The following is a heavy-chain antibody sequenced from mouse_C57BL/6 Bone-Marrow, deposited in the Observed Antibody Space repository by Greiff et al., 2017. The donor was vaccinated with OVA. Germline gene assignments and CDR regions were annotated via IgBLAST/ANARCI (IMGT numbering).Heavy chain of an antibody. J-gene: IGHJ2*01. CDR3: ARNWPYYFDY. CDR2: ISYDGSN. D-gene: IGHD4-1*01. Sequence: VQLQQSGPGLVKPSQSLSLTCSVTGYSITSGYYWNWIRQFPGNKLEWMGYISYDGSNNYNPSLKNRISITRDTSKNQFFLKLNSVTTEDTATYYCARNWPYYFDYWGQGTTLTVSS. V-gene: IGHV3-6*01. CDR1: GYSITSGYY.